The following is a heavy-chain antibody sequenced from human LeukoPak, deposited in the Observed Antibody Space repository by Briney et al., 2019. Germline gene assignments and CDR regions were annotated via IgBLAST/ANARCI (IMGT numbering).Heavy chain of an antibody. J-gene: IGHJ4*02. D-gene: IGHD2-2*01. CDR2: ISWNSGSI. Sequence: PGRSLRLSCAASGSTFDDYAMHWVRQAPGKGLEWVSGISWNSGSIGYADSVKGRFTISRDNAKNSLYLQMNSLRAEDMALYYCAKSSARLVPAATSFDYWGQRTLVTVSS. CDR1: GSTFDDYA. V-gene: IGHV3-9*03. CDR3: AKSSARLVPAATSFDY.